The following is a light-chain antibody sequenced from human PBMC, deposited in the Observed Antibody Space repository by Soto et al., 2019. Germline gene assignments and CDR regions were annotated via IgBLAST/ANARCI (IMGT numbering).Light chain of an antibody. CDR2: DVS. V-gene: IGLV2-14*01. CDR1: NSDVGGYNF. Sequence: QSALTQPASVSGSPGKSITISCTGTNSDVGGYNFVSWYQQHPGKAPKLMIYDVSNRPSGVSNRFSGSKSGNTASLNISGLQAEDGADYYCSSYTSSSIPYVFGIGTKLTVL. J-gene: IGLJ1*01. CDR3: SSYTSSSIPYV.